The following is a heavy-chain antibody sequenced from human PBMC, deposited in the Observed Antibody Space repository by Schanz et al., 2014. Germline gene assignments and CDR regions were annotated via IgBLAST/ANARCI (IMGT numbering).Heavy chain of an antibody. CDR2: ISVYTGNT. CDR3: ARSAGRDFWSGYYTRFDY. D-gene: IGHD3-3*01. J-gene: IGHJ4*02. Sequence: QVHLVQSGAEVKRPGASVKVSCKASGYTFTSYGISWVRQAPGQGLEWMGWISVYTGNTKYGQKVQGRVTMTADTSASTAYMELSSLRSDDTAVYYCARSAGRDFWSGYYTRFDYWGQGTLVTVSS. CDR1: GYTFTSYG. V-gene: IGHV1-18*01.